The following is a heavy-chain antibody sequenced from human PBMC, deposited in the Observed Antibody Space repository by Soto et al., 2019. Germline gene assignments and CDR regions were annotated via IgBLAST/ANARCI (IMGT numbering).Heavy chain of an antibody. CDR1: GFTFSSDA. CDR3: AKFFVEKGGSSGWPWTFHY. CDR2: ISGSGGTT. V-gene: IGHV3-23*01. Sequence: EVQLLESGGGLVQPGRSLRLSCAASGFTFSSDAMSWVRQSPGKGLEWVSAISGSGGTTYYAASVKGRFTISRDNSKNTLFLQMNSLIAEDTAVYYCAKFFVEKGGSSGWPWTFHYWGQGTLVTVSS. D-gene: IGHD6-25*01. J-gene: IGHJ4*02.